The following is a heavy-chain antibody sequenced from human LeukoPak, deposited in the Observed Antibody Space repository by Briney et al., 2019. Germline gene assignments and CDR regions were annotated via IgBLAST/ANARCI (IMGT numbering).Heavy chain of an antibody. V-gene: IGHV1-69*05. CDR3: AGALNWGSPIDY. CDR2: IIPIFGTA. D-gene: IGHD7-27*01. J-gene: IGHJ4*02. CDR1: GGTFSSYA. Sequence: SVKVSCKASGGTFSSYAISWVRQAPGQGLEWMGGIIPIFGTANYAQKFQGRVTITTDESTSTAYMELSSLRSEDTAVYYCAGALNWGSPIDYWGQGTLVTVAS.